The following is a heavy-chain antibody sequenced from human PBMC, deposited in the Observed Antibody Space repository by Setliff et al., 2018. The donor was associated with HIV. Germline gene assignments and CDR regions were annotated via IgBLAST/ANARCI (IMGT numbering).Heavy chain of an antibody. CDR2: IYHSGST. CDR3: ARVQVSGTYPIDY. D-gene: IGHD3-10*01. V-gene: IGHV4-34*01. CDR1: GGSFSGYY. J-gene: IGHJ4*02. Sequence: KPSETLSLTCAVYGGSFSGYYWGWIRQPPGKGLEWIGNIYHSGSTYYNPSLESRVTISVDTSKNQFSLKLSSVTAADTAVYYCARVQVSGTYPIDYWGQGTLVTVSS.